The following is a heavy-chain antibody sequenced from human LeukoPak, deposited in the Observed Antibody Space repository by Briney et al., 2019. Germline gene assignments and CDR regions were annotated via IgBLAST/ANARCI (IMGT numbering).Heavy chain of an antibody. CDR2: INPNSGGT. D-gene: IGHD6-13*01. J-gene: IGHJ5*02. CDR1: GYTFTGYY. V-gene: IGHV1-2*02. Sequence: ASVKVSCKASGYTFTGYYMHWVRQAPGQGLEWMGWINPNSGGTNYAQKFQGRVTITADESTSTAYMELSSLRSEDTAVYYCARTMGSSRGVTFDPWGQGTLVTVSS. CDR3: ARTMGSSRGVTFDP.